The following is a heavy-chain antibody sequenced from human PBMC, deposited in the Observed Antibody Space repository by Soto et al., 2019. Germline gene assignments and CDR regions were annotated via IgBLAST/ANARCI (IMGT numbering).Heavy chain of an antibody. V-gene: IGHV4-34*01. CDR1: GGSFSGYY. CDR3: ARGTGTTHYYYYMDV. D-gene: IGHD1-7*01. J-gene: IGHJ6*03. Sequence: SETLSLTCAVYGGSFSGYYWSWIRQPPGKGLEWIGEINHSGSTNYNPSLKSRVTISVDTSKNQFSLKLSSVTAADTAVYYCARGTGTTHYYYYMDVWGKGTTVTVSS. CDR2: INHSGST.